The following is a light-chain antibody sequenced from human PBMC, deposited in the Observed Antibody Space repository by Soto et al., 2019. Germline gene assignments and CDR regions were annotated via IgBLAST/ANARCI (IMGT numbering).Light chain of an antibody. Sequence: QSALTQPPSASGSPGPSVTISCTATSSDVGDYNYVSWYQQHPGKAPKLMIYEVTKRPSGVPDRFSGSKSANTASLTVSGLQAEDDADYYCTSYAGNNVVFGGGTKLTVL. J-gene: IGLJ2*01. CDR1: SSDVGDYNY. V-gene: IGLV2-8*01. CDR2: EVT. CDR3: TSYAGNNVV.